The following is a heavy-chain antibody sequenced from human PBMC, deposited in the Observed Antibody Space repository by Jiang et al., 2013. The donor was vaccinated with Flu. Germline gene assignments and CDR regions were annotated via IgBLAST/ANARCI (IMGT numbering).Heavy chain of an antibody. D-gene: IGHD2-2*01. CDR3: ARVVVPAAMGWYYGMDV. V-gene: IGHV7-4-1*02. CDR2: INTNTGNP. Sequence: KPGASVKVSCKASGYTFTSYAMNWVRQAPGQGLEWMGWINTNTGNPTYAQGFTGRFVFSLDTSVSTAYLQISSLKAEDTAVYYCARVVVPAAMGWYYGMDVWGQGTTVTVSS. J-gene: IGHJ6*02. CDR1: GYTFTSYA.